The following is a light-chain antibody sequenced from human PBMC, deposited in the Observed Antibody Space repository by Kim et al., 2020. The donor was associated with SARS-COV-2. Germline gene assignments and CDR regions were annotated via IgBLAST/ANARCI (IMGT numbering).Light chain of an antibody. J-gene: IGLJ1*01. V-gene: IGLV2-11*03. CDR1: SSVVGDYEY. CDR3: CSHAGTFYV. CDR2: QVN. Sequence: GQSVTLSCTATSSVVGDYEYVSWYQQHPGKAPKLIIYQVNKRPSGVPDRFSGSKSGYRASLTISGLQADDEADYYCCSHAGTFYVFGPGTKVTVL.